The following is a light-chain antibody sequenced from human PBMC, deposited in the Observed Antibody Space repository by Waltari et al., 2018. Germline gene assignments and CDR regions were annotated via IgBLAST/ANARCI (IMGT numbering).Light chain of an antibody. CDR3: QHNLRLPVT. Sequence: EIVLTQSPGTLSLSLGERATVSCRPSQSVSRALAWYQQKPGQAPRLLIYGASTSATGIPDRFRGSGSGTDFSLTISRLEPDDFAVYYCQHNLRLPVTFGQGTTVEI. CDR1: QSVSRA. CDR2: GAS. V-gene: IGKV3-20*01. J-gene: IGKJ1*01.